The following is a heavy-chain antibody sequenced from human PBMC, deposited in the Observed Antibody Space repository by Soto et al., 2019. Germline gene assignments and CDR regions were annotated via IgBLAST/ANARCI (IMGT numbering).Heavy chain of an antibody. CDR3: ARDLYLQGGMDV. CDR2: IYYSGST. Sequence: QVQLQESGPGLVKPSQTLSLTCTVSGDSISSGDYYWSWIRQHPGKGLEWIGYIYYSGSTSYNPSLKSRVTISVDTSKNHLSLRLSSVTATDTAVYYCARDLYLQGGMDVWGQGTTVTVSS. V-gene: IGHV4-31*03. J-gene: IGHJ6*02. CDR1: GDSISSGDYY.